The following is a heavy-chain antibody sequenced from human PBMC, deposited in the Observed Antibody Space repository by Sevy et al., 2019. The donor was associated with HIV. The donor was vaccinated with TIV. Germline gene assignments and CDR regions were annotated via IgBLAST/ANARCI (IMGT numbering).Heavy chain of an antibody. Sequence: GGSLRLSCAASGFTFSSYEMNWVRQAPGKGLEWVSYISSSGSTIYYADSVKGRFTISRDNAKNSLYLQMNSLRAEDTAVYYCVRQVVTAILGAFDIWGQGTMVTVSS. D-gene: IGHD2-21*02. V-gene: IGHV3-48*03. CDR2: ISSSGSTI. CDR1: GFTFSSYE. CDR3: VRQVVTAILGAFDI. J-gene: IGHJ3*02.